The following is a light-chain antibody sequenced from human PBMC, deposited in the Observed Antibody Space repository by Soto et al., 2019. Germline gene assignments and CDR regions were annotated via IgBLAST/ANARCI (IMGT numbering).Light chain of an antibody. J-gene: IGLJ2*01. V-gene: IGLV3-21*02. CDR3: QVWDSSSDRLV. Sequence: SYELTQPPSVSVAPGQTARITCGGDNIGRITVHWYQKMPGQAPVLVVYDDSDRPSGIPDRFSGSKSGNTATLTISRVEAGDEATYYCQVWDSSSDRLVFGGGTKLTVL. CDR1: NIGRIT. CDR2: DDS.